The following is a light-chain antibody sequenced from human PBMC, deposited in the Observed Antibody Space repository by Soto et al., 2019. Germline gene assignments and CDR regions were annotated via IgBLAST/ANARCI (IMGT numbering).Light chain of an antibody. CDR3: QQYNNWPRT. CDR2: GAS. J-gene: IGKJ1*01. CDR1: HGISTN. V-gene: IGKV3-15*01. Sequence: EIVMTQSPATLSLSPGERASLPCRASHGISTNLAWYQQKPGQAPRLLIYGASTRATGIPARFSGSGSETEFTLTISSLQSEDFAVYYCQQYNNWPRTFGQGTKVDIK.